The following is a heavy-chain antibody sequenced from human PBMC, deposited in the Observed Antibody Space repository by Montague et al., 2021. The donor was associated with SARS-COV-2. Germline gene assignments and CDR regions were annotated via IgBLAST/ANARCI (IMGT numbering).Heavy chain of an antibody. CDR3: ARDRPRSSYYDSRTYTWGGYGMDV. CDR2: IYASGNT. D-gene: IGHD3-10*01. J-gene: IGHJ6*02. CDR1: GGSISNYY. V-gene: IGHV4-4*07. Sequence: SETLSLTCTVSGGSISNYYWSWIRQPAGKGLEWIGLIYASGNTNYNPSLKSRVTMSVDTSKDQFSLKLSSVTAADTAVYYCARDRPRSSYYDSRTYTWGGYGMDVWGQGTAVTVSS.